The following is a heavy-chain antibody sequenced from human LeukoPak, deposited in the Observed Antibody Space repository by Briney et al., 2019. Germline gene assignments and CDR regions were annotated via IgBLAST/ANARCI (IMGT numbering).Heavy chain of an antibody. J-gene: IGHJ6*03. Sequence: PSETLSLTCTVSGGSISSYYWSWIRQPPGKGLEWIGYIYYSGSTNYNPSLKSRVTISVDTSKNQFSLKLSSVTAADTAVYYCARVGLCYYYYYMDVWGKGTTVTVSS. V-gene: IGHV4-59*01. CDR2: IYYSGST. D-gene: IGHD2-21*01. CDR3: ARVGLCYYYYYMDV. CDR1: GGSISSYY.